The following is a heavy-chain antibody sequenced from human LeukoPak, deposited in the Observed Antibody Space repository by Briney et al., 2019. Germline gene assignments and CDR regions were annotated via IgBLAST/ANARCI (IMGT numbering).Heavy chain of an antibody. CDR2: IYYSGST. CDR3: ARQPKSHFWSGYYTFFFDY. V-gene: IGHV4-39*01. J-gene: IGHJ4*02. Sequence: KASETLSLTCTVSGGSISSSSYYWGWIRQPPGKGLEWIGSIYYSGSTYYNPSLKGRVTISVDTSKNQFSLKLSSVTAADTAVYYCARQPKSHFWSGYYTFFFDYWGQGTLVTVSS. CDR1: GGSISSSSYY. D-gene: IGHD3-3*02.